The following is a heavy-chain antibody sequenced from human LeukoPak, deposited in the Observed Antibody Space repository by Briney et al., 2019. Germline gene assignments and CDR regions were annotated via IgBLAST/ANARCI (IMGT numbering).Heavy chain of an antibody. V-gene: IGHV1-18*04. CDR1: GYTFTGYY. CDR3: AAEVWYHDAFDI. D-gene: IGHD2-15*01. Sequence: ASVKVSCKASGYTFTGYYMHWVRQAPGQGLEWMGWISAYNGNAKYAQKVQGRVTMITDTSTSTAYMELRSLRSDDTAVYYCAAEVWYHDAFDIWGQGTMVTVSS. J-gene: IGHJ3*02. CDR2: ISAYNGNA.